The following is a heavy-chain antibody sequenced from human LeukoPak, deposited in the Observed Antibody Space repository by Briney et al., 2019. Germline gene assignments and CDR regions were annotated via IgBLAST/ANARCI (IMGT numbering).Heavy chain of an antibody. V-gene: IGHV1-2*06. D-gene: IGHD3-22*01. CDR1: GYTLTDYY. CDR3: ARVGYYESSGYYEY. CDR2: INPNSGGT. Sequence: ASVKVSCKASGYTLTDYYMHWVRQTPGQGLEWMGRINPNSGGTNYAQKFQGRVTMTRDTSISTVYMELSRLRSDDTAVYYCARVGYYESSGYYEYWGQGTLVTVS. J-gene: IGHJ4*02.